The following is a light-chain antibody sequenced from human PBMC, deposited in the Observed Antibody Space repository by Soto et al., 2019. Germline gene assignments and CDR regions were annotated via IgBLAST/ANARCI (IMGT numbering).Light chain of an antibody. J-gene: IGKJ4*01. Sequence: EIVLTQSPATLSLSPGERATLSCRASQGISSYLVWYQQRPGQAPRLLIYDASNRATGIPARFSGSGSGTGFTLTISSLEPDDFAVYYCQQRSDWPITFGVRTKVEIK. V-gene: IGKV3-11*01. CDR2: DAS. CDR1: QGISSY. CDR3: QQRSDWPIT.